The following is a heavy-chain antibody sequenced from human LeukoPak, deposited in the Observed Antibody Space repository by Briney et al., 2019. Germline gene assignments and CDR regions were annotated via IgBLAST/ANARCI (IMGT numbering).Heavy chain of an antibody. CDR1: GGSFSGYY. J-gene: IGHJ6*03. Sequence: ASETLSLTCAVYGGSFSGYYWSWIRQPPGKGLEWTGEINHSGSTNYNPSLKSRVTISVDTSKNQFSLKLSSVTAADTAVYYCARVWGYCSSTSCPYWYYYYMDVWGKGTTVTVSS. D-gene: IGHD2-2*01. CDR2: INHSGST. V-gene: IGHV4-34*01. CDR3: ARVWGYCSSTSCPYWYYYYMDV.